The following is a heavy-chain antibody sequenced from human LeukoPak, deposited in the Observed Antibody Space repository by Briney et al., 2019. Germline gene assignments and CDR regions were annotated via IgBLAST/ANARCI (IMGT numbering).Heavy chain of an antibody. V-gene: IGHV3-23*01. Sequence: GGSPRLSCAASGFTFSSYGMSWVRQAPGKGLEWVSAISGSGGSTYYADSVKGRFTISRDNSKNTLYLQMNSLRAEDTAVYYCAKDRAPNYDILTGYYNSNWFDPWGQGTLVTVSS. CDR3: AKDRAPNYDILTGYYNSNWFDP. D-gene: IGHD3-9*01. CDR2: ISGSGGST. J-gene: IGHJ5*02. CDR1: GFTFSSYG.